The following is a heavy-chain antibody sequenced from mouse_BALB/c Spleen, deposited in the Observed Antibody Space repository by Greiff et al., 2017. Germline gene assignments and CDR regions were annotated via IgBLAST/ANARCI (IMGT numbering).Heavy chain of an antibody. CDR2: IDPANGNT. Sequence: EVQLQQSGAELVKPGASVKLSCTASGFNIKDTYMHWVKQRPEQGLEWIGRIDPANGNTKYDPKFQGKATITADTSSNTASLQLSSLTSEATAVYCCSILDGNYPFAYWGQGTLVTVAA. D-gene: IGHD2-1*01. J-gene: IGHJ3*01. CDR3: SILDGNYPFAY. CDR1: GFNIKDTY. V-gene: IGHV14-3*02.